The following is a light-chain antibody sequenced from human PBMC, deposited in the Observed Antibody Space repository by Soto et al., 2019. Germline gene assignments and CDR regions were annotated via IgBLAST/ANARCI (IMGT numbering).Light chain of an antibody. Sequence: IXMTQSPSSLSASVGDTVTTTCRASQGISNYLAWYQQKPGKAPKLLIYIASTLQGGVPSRFSGSGSGTDFSLTISSMQPEDVATYYCQYLNSFPLTFGGGTKVDIK. J-gene: IGKJ4*01. V-gene: IGKV1-9*01. CDR1: QGISNY. CDR3: QYLNSFPLT. CDR2: IAS.